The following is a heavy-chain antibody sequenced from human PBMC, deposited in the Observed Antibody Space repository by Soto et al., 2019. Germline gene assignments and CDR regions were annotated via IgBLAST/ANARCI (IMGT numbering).Heavy chain of an antibody. Sequence: GGSLRLSCTASEFTFSTYFMHWVRQAPGKGLEWVANIRQDGNEKYYVDSVKGRFTISRDNTKNSLYLEMNSLRAEDTAVYYCAASYSYDNPGSYWGQGTLVTV. D-gene: IGHD3-22*01. V-gene: IGHV3-7*03. J-gene: IGHJ4*02. CDR1: EFTFSTYF. CDR3: AASYSYDNPGSY. CDR2: IRQDGNEK.